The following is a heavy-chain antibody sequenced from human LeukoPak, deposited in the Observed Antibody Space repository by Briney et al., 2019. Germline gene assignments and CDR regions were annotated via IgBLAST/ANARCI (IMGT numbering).Heavy chain of an antibody. CDR1: GFSFSSYA. D-gene: IGHD6-19*01. V-gene: IGHV3-30*04. J-gene: IGHJ5*02. Sequence: GRSLRLSCAASGFSFSSYAMHWVRQAPGKGLEWVAVISYDGSNEYYPDSVKGRFTISRDNSKNTLYLQMNSLRAEDTAVYYCARDSSGSYNWFDPWGQGTLVTVSS. CDR3: ARDSSGSYNWFDP. CDR2: ISYDGSNE.